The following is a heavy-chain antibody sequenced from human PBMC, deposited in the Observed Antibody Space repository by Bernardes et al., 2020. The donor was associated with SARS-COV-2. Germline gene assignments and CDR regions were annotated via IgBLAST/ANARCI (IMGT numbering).Heavy chain of an antibody. Sequence: GGSLRLSCAASGFTVSSDYMSWVRQAPGKGLEWVSVIYSGGSTYYADSVKGRFTISRDNSKNTLYLQMNSLRAEDTAMYYCARVWGGYYFVYWGQGTLVTVSS. D-gene: IGHD3-10*01. CDR3: ARVWGGYYFVY. V-gene: IGHV3-53*01. CDR1: GFTVSSDY. CDR2: IYSGGST. J-gene: IGHJ4*02.